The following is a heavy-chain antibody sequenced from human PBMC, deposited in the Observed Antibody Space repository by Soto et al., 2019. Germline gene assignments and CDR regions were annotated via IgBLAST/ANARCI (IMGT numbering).Heavy chain of an antibody. Sequence: QVQLVESGGGVVQPGRSLRLSCAASGFTFSTYAMHWVRQAPGKGLAWVAIISYHGSNKYYADSVKGRFTISRDDHNNTLYLQMNSLRPEDTAVYYCARDLPQYCSAGSCYPDSWGQGTLVTVSS. J-gene: IGHJ4*02. CDR3: ARDLPQYCSAGSCYPDS. D-gene: IGHD2-15*01. CDR2: ISYHGSNK. CDR1: GFTFSTYA. V-gene: IGHV3-30-3*01.